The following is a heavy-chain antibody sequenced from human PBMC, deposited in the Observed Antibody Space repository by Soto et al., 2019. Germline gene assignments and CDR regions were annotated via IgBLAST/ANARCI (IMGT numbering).Heavy chain of an antibody. D-gene: IGHD6-19*01. CDR1: GGSVSSTSDY. CDR2: IYYSGST. J-gene: IGHJ4*02. V-gene: IGHV4-39*01. CDR3: ARIVGIRNSIGQRYYFDY. Sequence: PSETLSLTCTVSGGSVSSTSDYWGWIRQPPGKGLEWIGSIYYSGSTYYNPSLKSRVTISVDTSKNQFSLKLSSVTAADTAVYYCARIVGIRNSIGQRYYFDYWGQGTLVTVSS.